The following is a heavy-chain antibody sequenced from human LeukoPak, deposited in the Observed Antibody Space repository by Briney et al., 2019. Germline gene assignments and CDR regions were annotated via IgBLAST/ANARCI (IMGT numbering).Heavy chain of an antibody. CDR3: ARVFDSGSQAYFYYMDV. V-gene: IGHV4-39*07. D-gene: IGHD3-10*01. J-gene: IGHJ6*03. CDR1: GGSISTSSYY. Sequence: SETLSLTCTVSGGSISTSSYYWGWIRQPPGKGLECIGNIYYSGSTYYNPSLKSRVTISVDTSKNQFSLKLSSVTAADTAVYYCARVFDSGSQAYFYYMDVWGKGTTVTIFS. CDR2: IYYSGST.